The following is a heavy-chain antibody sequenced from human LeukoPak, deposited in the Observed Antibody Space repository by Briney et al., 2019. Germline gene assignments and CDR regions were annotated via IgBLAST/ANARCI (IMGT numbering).Heavy chain of an antibody. CDR2: ISGDGGST. CDR3: AKDMTGGDRGYNDAFDI. V-gene: IGHV3-43*02. J-gene: IGHJ3*02. D-gene: IGHD1-1*01. Sequence: PGGSLRLSCTASGFSISNYAMSWVRQAPGKGLEWVSLISGDGGSTYYADSVKGRFTISRDNSKNSLYLQMNSLRTEDTALYYCAKDMTGGDRGYNDAFDIWGQGTMVTVSS. CDR1: GFSISNYA.